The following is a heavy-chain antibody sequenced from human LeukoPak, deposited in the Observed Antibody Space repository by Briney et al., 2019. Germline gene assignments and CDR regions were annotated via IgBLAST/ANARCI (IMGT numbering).Heavy chain of an antibody. CDR2: ISYDGSNK. CDR3: ARGPPRSPKLHYYDSSGLPGDY. Sequence: PGGSLRLSCAASGFTFSSYAMHWVRQAPGKGLEWVAVISYDGSNKYYADSVKGRFTISRDNSKNTLYLQMNSLRAEDTAVYYCARGPPRSPKLHYYDSSGLPGDYWGQGTLVTVSS. CDR1: GFTFSSYA. V-gene: IGHV3-30*14. J-gene: IGHJ4*02. D-gene: IGHD3-22*01.